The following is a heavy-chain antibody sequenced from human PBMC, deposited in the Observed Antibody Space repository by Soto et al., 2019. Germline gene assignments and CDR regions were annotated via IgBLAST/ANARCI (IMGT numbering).Heavy chain of an antibody. CDR2: ISAYNRNT. CDR1: GYTFTSYG. CDR3: ARVIASAADFDY. D-gene: IGHD6-13*01. J-gene: IGHJ4*02. V-gene: IGHV1-18*01. Sequence: QVQLVQCVAEVKKPGASVRVSCKASGYTFTSYGLSWVRQAPGQGLEWMGWISAYNRNTNYAQKLQGRVTMTTDTSTSTAYMELRRLRSDDTAVFYCARVIASAADFDYWGQGTLVTVSS.